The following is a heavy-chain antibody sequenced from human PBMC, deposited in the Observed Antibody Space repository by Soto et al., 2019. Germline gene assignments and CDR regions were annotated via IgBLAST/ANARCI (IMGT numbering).Heavy chain of an antibody. CDR2: VNTDSGNT. D-gene: IGHD2-21*02. V-gene: IGHV1-3*04. J-gene: IGHJ4*02. Sequence: QVQLVQSGAEVRRPGASGKVSCETSGYTFNTYAIHWVRQAPGHSPEWMGWVNTDSGNTQYSQNFQGRVTFTRDTSARTARMDMSSLRPDDTAVYYRTLTVTAEYDHWGQGTLVTVSS. CDR3: TLTVTAEYDH. CDR1: GYTFNTYA.